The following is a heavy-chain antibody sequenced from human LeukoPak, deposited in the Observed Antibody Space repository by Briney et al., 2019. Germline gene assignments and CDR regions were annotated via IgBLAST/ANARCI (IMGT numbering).Heavy chain of an antibody. J-gene: IGHJ4*02. CDR2: IKKDGSEK. V-gene: IGHV3-7*01. CDR1: GFTFTGYW. Sequence: GGSLRLSCAASGFTFTGYWMSWVRQAPGKGLEWVANIKKDGSEKYSVDSVKGRFTISRDNAKTSLYLQMNTLRAEDTAVYYCARHLSGVTGYTYGRGIDYWGQGTLVTVSS. CDR3: ARHLSGVTGYTYGRGIDY. D-gene: IGHD5-18*01.